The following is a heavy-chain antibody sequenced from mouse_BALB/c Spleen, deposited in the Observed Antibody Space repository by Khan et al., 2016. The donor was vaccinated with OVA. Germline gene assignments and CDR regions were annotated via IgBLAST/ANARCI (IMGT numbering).Heavy chain of an antibody. CDR1: GFTFSAYG. J-gene: IGHJ3*01. CDR3: ARHLTGSFAY. D-gene: IGHD4-1*01. CDR2: INSDGDYT. V-gene: IGHV5-6*01. Sequence: MQLKESGGDLVKPGGSLRLSCTASGFTFSAYGLSWVRQPPDKRLEWVATINSDGDYTYYPDTVKGRFTISRNNAENTLYLQMSSLKSEDTAIYYWARHLTGSFAYWGQGTLVTVSA.